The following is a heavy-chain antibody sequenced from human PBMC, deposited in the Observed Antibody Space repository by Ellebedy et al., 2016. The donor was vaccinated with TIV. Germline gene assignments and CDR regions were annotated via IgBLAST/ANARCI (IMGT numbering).Heavy chain of an antibody. J-gene: IGHJ2*01. V-gene: IGHV1-69*04. CDR3: ARENPRYCSGGSCYYNWYFDL. CDR2: IIPILGIA. CDR1: GGTFSSYA. Sequence: AASVKVSCKASGGTFSSYAISWVRQAPGQGLEWMGRIIPILGIANYAQKFQGRVTSTADKSTSTAYMELSSLRSEDTAVYYCARENPRYCSGGSCYYNWYFDLWGRGTLVTVSS. D-gene: IGHD2-15*01.